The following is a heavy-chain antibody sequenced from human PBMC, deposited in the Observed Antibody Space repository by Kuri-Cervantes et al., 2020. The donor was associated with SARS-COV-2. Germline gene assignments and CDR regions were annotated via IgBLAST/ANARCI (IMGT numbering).Heavy chain of an antibody. CDR3: ARTLGEDIVVVPAATFDY. CDR2: ISYDETYK. D-gene: IGHD2-2*01. J-gene: IGHJ4*02. V-gene: IGHV3-30*03. Sequence: SLKISCAASRFTFRNYGMHWVRQAPGKGLEWVALISYDETYKYYADSVEGRFTISRDNSENTLYLQMNSLRAEDTAVYYCARTLGEDIVVVPAATFDYWGQGTLVTVSS. CDR1: RFTFRNYG.